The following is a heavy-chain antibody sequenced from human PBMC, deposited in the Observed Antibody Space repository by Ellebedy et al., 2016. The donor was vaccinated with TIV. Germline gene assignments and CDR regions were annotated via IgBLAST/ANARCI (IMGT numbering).Heavy chain of an antibody. D-gene: IGHD2-21*02. CDR3: ARERTTVVTRAFDP. Sequence: AASVKVSCKASGYTFNTYGINWLRQAPGQGLEWMGWISPFRGRTDYAQKFQERITLTTDPSDKTVYMELRNLKSDDTAVYYCARERTTVVTRAFDPWGQGTLVTVFS. CDR1: GYTFNTYG. V-gene: IGHV1-18*04. J-gene: IGHJ5*02. CDR2: ISPFRGRT.